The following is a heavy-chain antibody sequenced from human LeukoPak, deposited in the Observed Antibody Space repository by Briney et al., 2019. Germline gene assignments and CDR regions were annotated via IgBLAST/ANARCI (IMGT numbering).Heavy chain of an antibody. CDR3: ARDLHYAFDI. CDR1: GFTFSDYS. D-gene: IGHD1-26*01. Sequence: GGSRRLSCAASGFTFSDYSMNWLRQAPGKGLEWVAYITTNKYGRVSYADSVKGRFTISRDDAKNSLYLQMNSLRAEDTAVYYCARDLHYAFDIWGQGTMVTVSS. CDR2: ITTNKYGRV. V-gene: IGHV3-48*01. J-gene: IGHJ3*02.